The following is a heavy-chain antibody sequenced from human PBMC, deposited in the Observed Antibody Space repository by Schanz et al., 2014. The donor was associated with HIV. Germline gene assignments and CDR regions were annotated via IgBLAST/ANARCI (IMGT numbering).Heavy chain of an antibody. CDR1: GFTFMRHT. J-gene: IGHJ3*02. CDR3: AKDMGSGSYETFDI. V-gene: IGHV3-21*02. D-gene: IGHD1-26*01. Sequence: EVQLVESGGGLVKPGGSLRLSCAASGFTFMRHTMNWVRQAPGKGLEWVSSISDRSDYLHYADSVKGRFTISRDNAKNSLYLQMSSLRAEDTAVYYCAKDMGSGSYETFDIWGQGTMVTVSS. CDR2: ISDRSDYL.